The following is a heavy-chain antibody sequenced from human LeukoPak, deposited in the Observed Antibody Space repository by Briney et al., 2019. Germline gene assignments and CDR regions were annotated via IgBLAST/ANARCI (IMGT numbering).Heavy chain of an antibody. D-gene: IGHD3-22*01. J-gene: IGHJ4*02. Sequence: GGSLRLSCAASGFTFSSYSMNWVRQAPGKGLEWVSYISSSSSTIYYADSVKGRFTISRDNAKNSLYLQMTALIAEDTAVYYCARDPPNNGYDFDYWGQGILVTVPS. CDR1: GFTFSSYS. V-gene: IGHV3-48*04. CDR3: ARDPPNNGYDFDY. CDR2: ISSSSSTI.